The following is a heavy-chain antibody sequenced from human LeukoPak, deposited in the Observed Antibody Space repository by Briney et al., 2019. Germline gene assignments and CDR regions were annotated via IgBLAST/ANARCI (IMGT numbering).Heavy chain of an antibody. CDR1: GFTFSSYG. CDR2: ISYDGSNK. V-gene: IGHV3-30*18. D-gene: IGHD3-22*01. CDR3: AKVKRYYYDSSGLIDY. J-gene: IGHJ4*02. Sequence: PGRSLRLSCAAPGFTFSSYGMHWVRQAPGKGLEWVAVISYDGSNKYYADSVKGRFTISRDNSKNTPYLQMNSLRAEDTAVYYCAKVKRYYYDSSGLIDYWGQGTLVAVSS.